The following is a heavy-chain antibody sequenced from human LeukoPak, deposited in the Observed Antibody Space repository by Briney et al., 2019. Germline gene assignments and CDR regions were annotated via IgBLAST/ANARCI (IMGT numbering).Heavy chain of an antibody. CDR3: ARAVEYYDFWSGSIKGYYFDY. CDR1: GYTFTSYG. J-gene: IGHJ4*02. Sequence: GASVKVSCKASGYTFTSYGISWVRQAPGQGLEWMGWISAYNGNTNYAQKLQGGVTMTTDTSTSTAYMELRSLRSDDTAVYYCARAVEYYDFWSGSIKGYYFDYWGQGTLVTVSS. D-gene: IGHD3-3*01. CDR2: ISAYNGNT. V-gene: IGHV1-18*01.